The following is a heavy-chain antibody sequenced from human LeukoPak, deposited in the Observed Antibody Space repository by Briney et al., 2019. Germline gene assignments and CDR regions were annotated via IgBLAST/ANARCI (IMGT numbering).Heavy chain of an antibody. V-gene: IGHV1-24*01. CDR3: ATDLLRGDSSGWYVFQH. D-gene: IGHD6-19*01. CDR1: GYTLTELS. CDR2: FDPEDGET. Sequence: ASVTVSCKVSGYTLTELSMHWVRQAPGKGLEWMGGFDPEDGETIYAQKFQGRVTMTEDTSTDTAYMELSSLRSEDTAVYYCATDLLRGDSSGWYVFQHWGQGTLVTVSS. J-gene: IGHJ1*01.